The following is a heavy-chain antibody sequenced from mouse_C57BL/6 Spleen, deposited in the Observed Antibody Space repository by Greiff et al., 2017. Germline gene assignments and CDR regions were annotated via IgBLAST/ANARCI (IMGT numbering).Heavy chain of an antibody. V-gene: IGHV14-3*01. CDR2: IDPANGNT. J-gene: IGHJ4*01. CDR3: GSRPNDGSSYAMDY. Sequence: VQLQQSVAELVRPGASVKLSCTASGFNIKNTYMHWVKQRPEQGLEWIGRIDPANGNTKYAPKFQGKATITADTASNTAYLQLSSLTSEDTAIYDFGSRPNDGSSYAMDYWGQGTSVTGSS. CDR1: GFNIKNTY. D-gene: IGHD1-1*01.